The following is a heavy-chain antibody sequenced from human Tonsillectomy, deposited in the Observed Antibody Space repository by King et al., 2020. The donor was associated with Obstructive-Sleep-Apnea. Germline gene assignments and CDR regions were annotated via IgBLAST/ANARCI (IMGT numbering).Heavy chain of an antibody. Sequence: VQLVESGGGLVQPGGSLRLSCAASGFTFSSYSMNWVRQAPGKGLEWVSYISSSGTTIYDADSVKGRFTISSDNAENSLYLQMNSLRVEVTAVYYCASAQGGGSSDDYYAMDVWGQGTTVTVSS. D-gene: IGHD6-6*01. CDR3: ASAQGGGSSDDYYAMDV. CDR2: ISSSGTTI. CDR1: GFTFSSYS. V-gene: IGHV3-48*04. J-gene: IGHJ6*02.